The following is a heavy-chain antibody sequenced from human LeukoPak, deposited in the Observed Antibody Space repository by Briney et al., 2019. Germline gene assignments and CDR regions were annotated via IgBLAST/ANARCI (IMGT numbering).Heavy chain of an antibody. Sequence: SETLSLTCTLYGGSISCYFWSWLRQPAGRGLEWIGRIYTSGSTTYNPSLKGRVTMSVDTSKDQFSLKLSSVTAADTAIYYCARATHTIRADYKPFDFWGQGTLVTISS. J-gene: IGHJ4*02. D-gene: IGHD4-11*01. CDR1: GGSISCYF. V-gene: IGHV4-4*07. CDR3: ARATHTIRADYKPFDF. CDR2: IYTSGST.